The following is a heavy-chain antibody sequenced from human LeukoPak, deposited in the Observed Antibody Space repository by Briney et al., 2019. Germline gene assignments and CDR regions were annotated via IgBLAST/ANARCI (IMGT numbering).Heavy chain of an antibody. D-gene: IGHD5-18*01. V-gene: IGHV3-30*18. J-gene: IGHJ4*02. CDR3: AKDDTAMTTAFDY. CDR1: GFIFSTYG. Sequence: PGGSLRLSCAASGFIFSTYGIHWVRQAPGKGLEWVAVISNDGSSKYYADSVKGRFTISRDNSKNTLYLQMNSLRAEDTAVYYCAKDDTAMTTAFDYWGQGTLVTVTS. CDR2: ISNDGSSK.